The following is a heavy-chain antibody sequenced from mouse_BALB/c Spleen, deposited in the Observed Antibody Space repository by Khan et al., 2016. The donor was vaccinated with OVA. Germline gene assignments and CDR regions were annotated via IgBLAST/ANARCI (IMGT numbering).Heavy chain of an antibody. CDR3: VKEGAYHWKDGWFDY. Sequence: QVQLKQSGAELARPGASVKMSCKASGYTFTSYTIHWIKKRPGQGLEWIGYINPSNGYTNYNQKFKDKATLTTDKSSTTAYLQLSSLTSDDSAVYNCVKEGAYHWKDGWFDYWGQGTLVTVYA. D-gene: IGHD2-10*01. J-gene: IGHJ3*01. CDR2: INPSNGYT. V-gene: IGHV1-4*01. CDR1: GYTFTSYT.